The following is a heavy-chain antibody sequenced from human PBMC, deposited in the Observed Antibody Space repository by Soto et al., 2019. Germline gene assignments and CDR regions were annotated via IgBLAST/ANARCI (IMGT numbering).Heavy chain of an antibody. CDR3: ARDDNPDY. CDR1: GFTFITYS. J-gene: IGHJ4*02. CDR2: LNGDGSTI. Sequence: GGFLRLSCAASGFTFITYSMHWVRQAPGKGLIWVSRLNGDGSTIDYADSVKGQFTMSRDNAKSTVYLQMHSLRAEDTAVYYCARDDNPDYWGQGTLVTVSS. V-gene: IGHV3-74*01. D-gene: IGHD1-20*01.